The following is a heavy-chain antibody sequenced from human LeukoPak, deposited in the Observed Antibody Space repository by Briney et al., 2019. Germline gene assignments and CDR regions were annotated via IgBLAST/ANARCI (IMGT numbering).Heavy chain of an antibody. CDR1: VYTLTSYD. V-gene: IGHV1-8*01. D-gene: IGHD6-13*01. Sequence: ASVNVSRKPCVYTLTSYDVNWVRQATGQGREGMGWMNPNSGNTGYAQKFQGRVTMTRNTSTSTADMELSSLRSEDTAVYYCARVAAACIFDDYWGQGTLVTVSS. J-gene: IGHJ4*02. CDR2: MNPNSGNT. CDR3: ARVAAACIFDDY.